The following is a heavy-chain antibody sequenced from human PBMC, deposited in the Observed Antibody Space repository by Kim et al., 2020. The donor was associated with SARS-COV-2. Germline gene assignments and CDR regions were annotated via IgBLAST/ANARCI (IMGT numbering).Heavy chain of an antibody. CDR2: ISSSGGNT. Sequence: GGSLRLSCVASGFTFSSYSMNWVRQAPGKGLEWVSCISSSGGNTYYADSVKGRFTISRDSSKNLLYLQMNSLRAEDTAVYYCARVLGRIAITYCWYCLDDWGQGTTVTVSS. V-gene: IGHV3-21*01. CDR1: GFTFSSYS. CDR3: ARVLGRIAITYCWYCLDD. D-gene: IGHD2-8*02. J-gene: IGHJ6*02.